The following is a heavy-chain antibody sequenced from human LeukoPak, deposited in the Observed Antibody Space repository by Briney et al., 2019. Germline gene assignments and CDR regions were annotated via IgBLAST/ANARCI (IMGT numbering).Heavy chain of an antibody. D-gene: IGHD2-15*01. CDR2: ISAYNGNT. CDR3: ARDSWVCSGGSCYSGY. CDR1: GYTLTNYG. J-gene: IGHJ4*02. Sequence: ASVKVSCKASGYTLTNYGISWVRQAPGQGLEWMGWISAYNGNTNYAQKLQGRVTMTTDTSTSTAYMELRSLRSDDTAVYYCARDSWVCSGGSCYSGYWGQGTLVTVSP. V-gene: IGHV1-18*01.